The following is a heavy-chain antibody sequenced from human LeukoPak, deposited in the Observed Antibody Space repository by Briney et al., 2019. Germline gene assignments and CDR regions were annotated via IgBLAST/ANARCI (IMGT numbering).Heavy chain of an antibody. CDR2: IRSKAYGGTT. D-gene: IGHD1-26*01. Sequence: GGTLRLSCTASGFTFGDYSMNWVRQAPGKGLEWVGFIRSKAYGGTTEYAASVKGRFTISRDDSKSIAYLQMNSLKTEDTAVYYCTRGRRATHDYWGQGTLVTVSS. CDR1: GFTFGDYS. CDR3: TRGRRATHDY. J-gene: IGHJ4*02. V-gene: IGHV3-49*04.